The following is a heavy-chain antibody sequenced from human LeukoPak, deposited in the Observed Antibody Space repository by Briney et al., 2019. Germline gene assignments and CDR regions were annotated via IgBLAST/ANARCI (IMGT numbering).Heavy chain of an antibody. J-gene: IGHJ4*02. D-gene: IGHD2-15*01. CDR2: ISSSSSYI. V-gene: IGHV3-21*01. CDR3: ARSGDSLFLYYFDY. Sequence: GGSLRLSCAASGFTFSSYSMNWVRQAPGKGLEWVSSISSSSSYIYYADSVKGRFTISRDNAKNSLYLQMNSLRAEDTAVYYCARSGDSLFLYYFDYWGQGTLVTVST. CDR1: GFTFSSYS.